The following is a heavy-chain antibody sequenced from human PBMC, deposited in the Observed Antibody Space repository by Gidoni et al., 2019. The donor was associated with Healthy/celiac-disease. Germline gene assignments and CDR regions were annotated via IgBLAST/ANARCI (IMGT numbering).Heavy chain of an antibody. D-gene: IGHD6-19*01. J-gene: IGHJ4*02. Sequence: QMQLLQSGHEVKKPGTPVKVSCKASGFTFTSSSVQWVRQARGQRLEWIGWIVVGSGNTNYAQKFQERVTITRDMSTSTAYMELSSLRSEDTAVYYCAADSVAGQFDYWGQGTLVTVSS. V-gene: IGHV1-58*01. CDR2: IVVGSGNT. CDR1: GFTFTSSS. CDR3: AADSVAGQFDY.